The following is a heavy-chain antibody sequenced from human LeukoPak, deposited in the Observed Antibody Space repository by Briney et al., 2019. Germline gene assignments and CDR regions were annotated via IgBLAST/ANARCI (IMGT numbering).Heavy chain of an antibody. Sequence: SETLSLTCTVSGGSISSYYWSWIRQPPGKGLEWIGYIYYSGSTNYNPSLKSRVTISVDRSKNQFSLKLSSVTAADTAVYYCARDSIIAARPSYWGQGTLVTVSS. V-gene: IGHV4-59*12. J-gene: IGHJ4*02. D-gene: IGHD6-6*01. CDR1: GGSISSYY. CDR2: IYYSGST. CDR3: ARDSIIAARPSY.